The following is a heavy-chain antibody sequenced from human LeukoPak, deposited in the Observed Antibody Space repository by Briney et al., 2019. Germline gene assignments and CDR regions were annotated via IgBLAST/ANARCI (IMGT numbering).Heavy chain of an antibody. J-gene: IGHJ4*02. CDR2: INPNSGGT. CDR1: GYTFTGYY. CDR3: ARDRYYGSGLPFDY. D-gene: IGHD3-10*01. V-gene: IGHV1-2*02. Sequence: ASVKVSCKASGYTFTGYYMHWVLQAPGQGLEWMGWINPNSGGTNYAQKFQGRVTMTRDTSISTAYMELSRLRSDDTAVYYCARDRYYGSGLPFDYWGQGTLVTVSS.